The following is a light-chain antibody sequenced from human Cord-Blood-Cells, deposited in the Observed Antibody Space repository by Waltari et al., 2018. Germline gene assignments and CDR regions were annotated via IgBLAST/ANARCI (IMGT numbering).Light chain of an antibody. CDR2: DAS. Sequence: IVLTQSPATLSLSPGDRATLSCRASQSVSRYLAWYQQKPGQAPRLLIYDASNRATGIPARFSGSGSGTDFTLTISSLEPEDFAVYYCQQRSNWPPTFGQGTKVEIK. J-gene: IGKJ1*01. CDR3: QQRSNWPPT. CDR1: QSVSRY. V-gene: IGKV3-11*01.